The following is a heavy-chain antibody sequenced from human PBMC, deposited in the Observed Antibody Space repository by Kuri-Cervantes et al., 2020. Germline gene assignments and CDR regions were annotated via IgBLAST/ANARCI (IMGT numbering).Heavy chain of an antibody. J-gene: IGHJ4*02. Sequence: WGSLRLSCAASGFTFSNYDIHWVRQAPGKGLEWVAVISYDGSNKYYADSVKGRFTISRDNSKTTLYLQMNSLRAEDTAVYYCARDAGSVVYYFDYWGQGTLVTVSS. CDR2: ISYDGSNK. D-gene: IGHD5-12*01. CDR1: GFTFSNYD. CDR3: ARDAGSVVYYFDY. V-gene: IGHV3-30*03.